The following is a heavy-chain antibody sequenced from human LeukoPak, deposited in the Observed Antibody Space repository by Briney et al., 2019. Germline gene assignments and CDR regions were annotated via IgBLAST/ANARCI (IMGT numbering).Heavy chain of an antibody. CDR2: IYSSGST. J-gene: IGHJ3*02. CDR3: ARERYSGWYPAFDI. D-gene: IGHD6-19*01. CDR1: GGSISSYY. Sequence: SETLFLTCTVSGGSISSYYWSWIRQPAGKGLEWIGRIYSSGSTNYNPSLKSRVTMSVDTSKKQFSLKLNSVTAADTAVYYCARERYSGWYPAFDIWGQGTMVTVSS. V-gene: IGHV4-4*07.